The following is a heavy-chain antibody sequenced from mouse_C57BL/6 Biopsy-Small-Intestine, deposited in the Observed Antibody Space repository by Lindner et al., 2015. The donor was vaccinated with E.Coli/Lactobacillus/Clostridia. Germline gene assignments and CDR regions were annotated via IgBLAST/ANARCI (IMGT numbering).Heavy chain of an antibody. Sequence: VQLQESGGGLVKPGGSLKLSCAASGFTFSSYAMSWVRQTPEKRLEWVAAINSNGGSTYYPDTVKDRFTISRDNAKNTLYLQMSSLRSEDTALYYCARHDPFYYGDYDPMELRRGNAMDYWGQGTSVTVSS. V-gene: IGHV5-6-2*01. D-gene: IGHD2-13*01. CDR3: ARHDPFYYGDYDPMELRRGNAMDY. CDR2: INSNGGST. CDR1: GFTFSSYA. J-gene: IGHJ4*01.